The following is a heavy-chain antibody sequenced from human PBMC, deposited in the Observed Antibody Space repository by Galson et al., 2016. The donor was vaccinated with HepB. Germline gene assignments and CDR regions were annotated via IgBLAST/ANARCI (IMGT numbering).Heavy chain of an antibody. CDR2: DSMDGRRK. J-gene: IGHJ4*02. V-gene: IGHV3-30*03. CDR3: ARRHEYCPPVGCSVDY. D-gene: IGHD2/OR15-2a*01. CDR1: GFTFSNYG. Sequence: LRLSCAASGFTFSNYGMHWVRQAPGKGLEWVAADSMDGRRKFYADSVKGRFTISRGNSNSMLFLQMSSLRADDTAVYYCARRHEYCPPVGCSVDYWGQGTLVSVSS.